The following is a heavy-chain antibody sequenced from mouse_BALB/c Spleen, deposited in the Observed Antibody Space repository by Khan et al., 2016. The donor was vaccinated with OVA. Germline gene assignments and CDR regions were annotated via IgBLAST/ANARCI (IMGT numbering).Heavy chain of an antibody. Sequence: QVQLKQSGPEPVRPGASVKISCKGSGYTFADSGMHWVRQSHAKSLEWIGVISNYYGNIKYNQKFEGRAKLTVDQSSSTAYMELARLTAEVSAVYFCTRDGIAEFAYWGQGTLVTVSA. V-gene: IGHV1S137*01. CDR1: GYTFADSG. J-gene: IGHJ3*01. CDR2: ISNYYGNI. D-gene: IGHD2-3*01. CDR3: TRDGIAEFAY.